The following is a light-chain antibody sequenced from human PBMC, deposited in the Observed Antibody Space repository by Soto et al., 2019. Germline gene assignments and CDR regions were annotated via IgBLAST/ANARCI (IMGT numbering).Light chain of an antibody. V-gene: IGLV1-40*01. CDR3: QSYDSSLSGCYV. CDR1: SSNIGAGYD. CDR2: GNS. Sequence: QSALTQPPSVSGAPGQRVTISCTGSSSNIGAGYDVHWYQQLPGTAPKLLIYGNSNRPSGVPDRFSGSKSGTSASLAITGLQAEDEADYYCQSYDSSLSGCYVFRTGTKVTVL. J-gene: IGLJ1*01.